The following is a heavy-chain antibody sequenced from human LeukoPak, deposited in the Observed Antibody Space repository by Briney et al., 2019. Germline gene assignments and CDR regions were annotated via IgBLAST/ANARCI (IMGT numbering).Heavy chain of an antibody. Sequence: PGRSLRLSCAASGFTFSSYGMHWVRQAPGKGLEWVAVIWYDGSNKYYADSVKGRFTISRDNSKNTLYLQMNSLRAEDTAVYCCARESYDSSGYYYESDWGQGTLVTVSS. J-gene: IGHJ4*02. CDR3: ARESYDSSGYYYESD. CDR2: IWYDGSNK. V-gene: IGHV3-33*01. CDR1: GFTFSSYG. D-gene: IGHD3-22*01.